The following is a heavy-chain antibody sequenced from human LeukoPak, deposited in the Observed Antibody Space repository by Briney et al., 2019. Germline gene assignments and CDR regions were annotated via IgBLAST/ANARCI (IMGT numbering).Heavy chain of an antibody. CDR3: GRQNGVDQYGSGIFSSGCFAP. V-gene: IGHV4-4*07. D-gene: IGHD3-10*01. CDR2: IYTSGST. CDR1: GGSISSYY. Sequence: SETLSLTCTVSGGSISSYYWSWIRQPAGKGLEWIGRIYTSGSTNYNPSLKSRVTMSVDTSKNQFSLKLSSVTAADTAMYYCGRQNGVDQYGSGIFSSGCFAPGGQETLVTVSS. J-gene: IGHJ5*02.